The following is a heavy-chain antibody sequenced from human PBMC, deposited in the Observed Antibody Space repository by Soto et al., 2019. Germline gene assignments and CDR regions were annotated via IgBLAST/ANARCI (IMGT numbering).Heavy chain of an antibody. CDR1: GFTFSSYW. CDR2: INSDGSST. V-gene: IGHV3-74*01. J-gene: IGHJ4*02. D-gene: IGHD3-10*01. CDR3: ARDGLLWFGESDY. Sequence: GGSLRLSCAASGFTFSSYWMHWVRQAPGKGLVWVSRINSDGSSTSYADSVKGRFTISRDNAKNTLYLQMNILRAEDTAVYYCARDGLLWFGESDYWGQGTLVTVSS.